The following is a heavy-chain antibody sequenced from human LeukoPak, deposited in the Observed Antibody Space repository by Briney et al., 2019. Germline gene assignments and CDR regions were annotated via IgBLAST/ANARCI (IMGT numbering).Heavy chain of an antibody. D-gene: IGHD3-16*01. Sequence: GGSLPLTCPASGFTHRYHVLHGVRQAPGKGLEWVSYISSGGVTIYYADSVKGRFTISRDDAKNSMYLQMNSLRAEDTAHYYSARVVLHWGQGTLVTVSS. V-gene: IGHV3-48*03. J-gene: IGHJ4*02. CDR2: ISSGGVTI. CDR3: ARVVLH. CDR1: GFTHRYHV.